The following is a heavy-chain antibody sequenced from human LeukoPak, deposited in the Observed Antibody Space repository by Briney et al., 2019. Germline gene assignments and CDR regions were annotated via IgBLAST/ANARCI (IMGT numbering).Heavy chain of an antibody. CDR1: GFTFSSYS. D-gene: IGHD2-15*01. CDR3: ARDRLQSGSDY. J-gene: IGHJ4*02. Sequence: PGGSLGLSCAASGFTFSSYSMNWVRQAPGKGLEWVSSISSSSSYIYYADSVKGRFTISRDNAKNSLYLQMNSLRAEDTAVYYCARDRLQSGSDYWGQGTLVTVSS. V-gene: IGHV3-21*01. CDR2: ISSSSSYI.